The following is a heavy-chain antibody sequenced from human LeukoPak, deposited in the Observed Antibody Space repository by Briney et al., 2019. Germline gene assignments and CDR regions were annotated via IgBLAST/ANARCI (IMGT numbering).Heavy chain of an antibody. CDR2: VTSDGTGA. D-gene: IGHD6-13*01. CDR3: ARDQGAAGDY. V-gene: IGHV3-74*01. Sequence: GGSLRLSCAASGFTFSNYWMHWVRQAPGKGLVWVSRVTSDGTGADYADSVKGRFTISRDNAKNSVYLQMNSLRAEDTALYYCARDQGAAGDYWGQGTLVTVSS. CDR1: GFTFSNYW. J-gene: IGHJ4*02.